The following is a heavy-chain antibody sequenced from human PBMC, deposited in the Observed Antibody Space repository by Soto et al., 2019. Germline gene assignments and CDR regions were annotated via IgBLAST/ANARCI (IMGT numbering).Heavy chain of an antibody. V-gene: IGHV1-18*04. J-gene: IGHJ6*02. CDR1: GYTFTSYG. D-gene: IGHD2-2*01. Sequence: ASVQVSCKASGYTFTSYGISWVRQAARQGLEWMGWISAYNGNTNYAQKLQGRVTMTTDTSTSTAYMELRSLRFDDTAVYYCARVRYCSSTSCSNSDYYYYGMDVWGQGTTVTVSS. CDR3: ARVRYCSSTSCSNSDYYYYGMDV. CDR2: ISAYNGNT.